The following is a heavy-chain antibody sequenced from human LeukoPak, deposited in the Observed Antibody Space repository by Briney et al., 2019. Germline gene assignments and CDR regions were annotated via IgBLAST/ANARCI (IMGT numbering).Heavy chain of an antibody. Sequence: SETLSLTCAVYGGSFSGYYWSWIRQPPGKGLEWIGEINHSGSTNYNPSLKSRVTISVDTSKNQFSLKLSSVTAADTAVYYCAKERGLWQQLVEYWGQGTLVTVSS. D-gene: IGHD6-13*01. CDR3: AKERGLWQQLVEY. CDR2: INHSGST. CDR1: GGSFSGYY. J-gene: IGHJ4*02. V-gene: IGHV4-34*01.